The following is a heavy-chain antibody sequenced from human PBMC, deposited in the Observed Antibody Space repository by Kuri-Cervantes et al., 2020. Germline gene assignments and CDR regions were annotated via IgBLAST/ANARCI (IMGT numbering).Heavy chain of an antibody. CDR1: GFTFSSYA. V-gene: IGHV3-30-3*01. D-gene: IGHD1-26*01. J-gene: IGHJ4*02. CDR3: ARGVGATISNYFDY. CDR2: ISYDGSNK. Sequence: GESLKISCAASGFTFSSYAMHWVRQAPGKGLEWVAVISYDGSNKYYADSVKGRFTISRDNSKNTLYLQMNSLRAEDTAVYYCARGVGATISNYFDYWGQGTLVTVPS.